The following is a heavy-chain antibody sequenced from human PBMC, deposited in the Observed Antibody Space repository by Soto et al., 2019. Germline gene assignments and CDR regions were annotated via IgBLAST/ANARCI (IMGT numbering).Heavy chain of an antibody. J-gene: IGHJ4*02. V-gene: IGHV3-7*01. Sequence: EVQLVESGGGLVQPGGSLRLSCAASGFTFYSYWMSWIRQAPGKGLEWVANIKYDGSEKYYVDSVRGRFTISRDNAEESLFLQMNRLRDEDTAVYYCVRETLGYCSGPNCPFDWGQGTLVIVSS. CDR1: GFTFYSYW. CDR2: IKYDGSEK. D-gene: IGHD2-15*01. CDR3: VRETLGYCSGPNCPFD.